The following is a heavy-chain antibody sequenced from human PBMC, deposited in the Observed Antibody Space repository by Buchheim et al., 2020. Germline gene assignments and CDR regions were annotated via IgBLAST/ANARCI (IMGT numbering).Heavy chain of an antibody. D-gene: IGHD4-17*01. Sequence: QVQLVESGGGMVQPGRSLRLSCAASGFTFSSNGMHWVRQAPGKGLEWVAFISYDGSNNYYADSVKGRFTISRDNSKNTLYLQMNSLRTEDTAVYYCAKDRGYGTYHFDYWGQGTL. CDR1: GFTFSSNG. CDR3: AKDRGYGTYHFDY. J-gene: IGHJ4*02. CDR2: ISYDGSNN. V-gene: IGHV3-30*18.